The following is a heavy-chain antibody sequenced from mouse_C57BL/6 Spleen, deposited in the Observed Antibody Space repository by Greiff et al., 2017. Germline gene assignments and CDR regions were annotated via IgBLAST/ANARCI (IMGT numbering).Heavy chain of an antibody. D-gene: IGHD2-5*01. Sequence: QVQLQQSGPELVKPGASVKISCKASGYAFSSSWMNWVKQRPGKGLEWIGRIYPGDGDTNYNGKVKGKATLTADKSSSTAYMQLSSLTSEDSAVYFCARSRSNYPAWFAYWGQGTLVTVSA. V-gene: IGHV1-82*01. CDR2: IYPGDGDT. CDR1: GYAFSSSW. CDR3: ARSRSNYPAWFAY. J-gene: IGHJ3*01.